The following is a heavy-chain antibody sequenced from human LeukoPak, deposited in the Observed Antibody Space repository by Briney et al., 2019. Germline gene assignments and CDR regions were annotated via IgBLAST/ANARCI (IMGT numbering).Heavy chain of an antibody. CDR3: TTEWALAGNFY. CDR2: IKTKTDGGTA. Sequence: GGSLRLSCAASRFSFSSYDMSWVRQAPGKGLEWVGRIKTKTDGGTADYAAPVKGRFTISRDDSKNTLYLQMNSLKTEDTAVYYCTTEWALAGNFYWGQGTLVTVSS. J-gene: IGHJ4*02. V-gene: IGHV3-15*01. CDR1: RFSFSSYD. D-gene: IGHD6-19*01.